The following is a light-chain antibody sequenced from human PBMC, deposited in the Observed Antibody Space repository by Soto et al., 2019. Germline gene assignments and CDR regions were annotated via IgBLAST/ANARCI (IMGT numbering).Light chain of an antibody. J-gene: IGKJ4*01. CDR2: DAS. CDR3: QQRSNWPPALT. Sequence: EIVLTQSPATLSLSPGERATLSCRASQSVSRYLAWYQQKPGQAPRLLIYDASSRATGTPARFIGSGSGTDFTLTISSLEPEDFAVYYCQQRSNWPPALTFGGGTKVEIK. CDR1: QSVSRY. V-gene: IGKV3-11*01.